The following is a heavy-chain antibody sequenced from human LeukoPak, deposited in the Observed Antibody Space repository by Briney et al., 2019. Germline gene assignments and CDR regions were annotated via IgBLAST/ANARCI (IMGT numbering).Heavy chain of an antibody. Sequence: GGSLRLSCAASGFTFSDYYMSWIRQAPGKGLEWVSYISSSGSTIYYADSVKRRFTISRDNAKNSLYLQMNSLRAEDTAVYYCARSADSSGYNAFDIWGQRTMVTVSS. CDR2: ISSSGSTI. CDR1: GFTFSDYY. V-gene: IGHV3-11*04. J-gene: IGHJ3*02. D-gene: IGHD3-22*01. CDR3: ARSADSSGYNAFDI.